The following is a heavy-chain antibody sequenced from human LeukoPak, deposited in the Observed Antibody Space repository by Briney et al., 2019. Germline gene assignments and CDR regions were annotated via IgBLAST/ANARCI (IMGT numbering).Heavy chain of an antibody. CDR1: GFTLSNYA. D-gene: IGHD2-2*01. CDR3: AKDQEVIPAAPPNWFDP. V-gene: IGHV3-23*01. J-gene: IGHJ5*02. CDR2: ISDSGGST. Sequence: PGGSLRLSCAASGFTLSNYAMSWVRQAPGKGLERVSGISDSGGSTYYADSVKGRFTISRDNSKNTLYLQLNSLRAEDTAVYYCAKDQEVIPAAPPNWFDPWGQGTLVTVSS.